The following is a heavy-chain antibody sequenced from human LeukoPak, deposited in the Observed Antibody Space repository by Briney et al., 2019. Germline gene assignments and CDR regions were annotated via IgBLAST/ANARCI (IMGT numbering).Heavy chain of an antibody. V-gene: IGHV3-20*04. CDR1: GFTFDDYG. CDR3: AKDPNKYCSSTSCYFY. CDR2: INWNGGST. D-gene: IGHD2-2*01. Sequence: GGSLRLSCAASGFTFDDYGMSWVRQAPGKGLEWVSGINWNGGSTGYADSVKGRFTISRDNAKNSLYLQMNSLRAEDTAVYYCAKDPNKYCSSTSCYFYWGQGTLVTVSS. J-gene: IGHJ4*02.